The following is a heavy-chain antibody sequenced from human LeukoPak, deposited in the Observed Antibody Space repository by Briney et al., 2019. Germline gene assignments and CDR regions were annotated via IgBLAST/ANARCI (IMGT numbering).Heavy chain of an antibody. CDR2: IYSGGST. CDR3: ARDLRYFDWLLSHYYYYYGMDV. D-gene: IGHD3-9*01. V-gene: IGHV3-66*01. CDR1: GFTVSSNY. Sequence: GVSLRLSCAASGFTVSSNYMSWVRQAPGKGLEWVSVIYSGGSTYYADSVKGRFTIPRDNSKNTLYLQVNSLRAEDTAVYYCARDLRYFDWLLSHYYYYYGMDVWGQGTTVTVSS. J-gene: IGHJ6*02.